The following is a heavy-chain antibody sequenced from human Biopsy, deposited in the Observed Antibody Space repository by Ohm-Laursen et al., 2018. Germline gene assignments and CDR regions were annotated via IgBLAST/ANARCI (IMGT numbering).Heavy chain of an antibody. Sequence: GTLSLTCTVSGGSLSSYSWSWIRQPAGQGLEWIGQIYTSGITNYNPSLKSRVTMSVDTSTNKFSLRVSCVTAADAAVYYCARDRDRRGWFDPWGQGTLVTVSS. CDR2: IYTSGIT. J-gene: IGHJ5*02. D-gene: IGHD1-14*01. V-gene: IGHV4-4*07. CDR1: GGSLSSYS. CDR3: ARDRDRRGWFDP.